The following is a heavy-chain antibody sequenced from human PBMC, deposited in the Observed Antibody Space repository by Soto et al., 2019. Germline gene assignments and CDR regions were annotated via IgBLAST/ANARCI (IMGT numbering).Heavy chain of an antibody. CDR2: ISYDGSNK. CDR1: GFTFSTYA. J-gene: IGHJ5*02. Sequence: QVQLVESGGGVVQPGRSLRLSCAASGFTFSTYAMHWVRQAPGKGLEWVAVISYDGSNKYYADSVKGRFTISRDNSKNTLYLQMNSLRAEDMAVYYCAKDSGYTSSWFGWFDPWGQGTLVTVSS. D-gene: IGHD6-13*01. V-gene: IGHV3-30*18. CDR3: AKDSGYTSSWFGWFDP.